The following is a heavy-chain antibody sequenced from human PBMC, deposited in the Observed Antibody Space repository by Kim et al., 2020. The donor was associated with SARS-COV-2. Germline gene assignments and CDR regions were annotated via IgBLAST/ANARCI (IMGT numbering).Heavy chain of an antibody. V-gene: IGHV3-30*04. CDR3: SREVPGYCSGGTCFSGFDY. CDR1: GFPFSRFA. J-gene: IGHJ4*02. D-gene: IGHD2-15*01. CDR2: ASYAGSKN. Sequence: GSLRLSCAASGFPFSRFAMHWVRQAPGKGLEWVAVASYAGSKNYYADSVRGRFTISKDISKNTLYLQMNSLRPDDTALYFCSREVPGYCSGGTCFSGFDYWGQGSLVTVSS.